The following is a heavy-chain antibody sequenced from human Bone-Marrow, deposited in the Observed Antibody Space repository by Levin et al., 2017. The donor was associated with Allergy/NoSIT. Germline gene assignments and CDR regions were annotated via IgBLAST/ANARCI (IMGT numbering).Heavy chain of an antibody. CDR1: GFNFNNYA. J-gene: IGHJ4*02. V-gene: IGHV3-30*01. D-gene: IGHD6-19*01. CDR2: ISYDGDKR. Sequence: GGSLRLSCAASGFNFNNYAMYWVRQSPGKGLEWVAFISYDGDKRYYADSVKDRFTISRDTSNQTVFLEMKSLRVEDSAIYYCARARGQWLAYFDSWGQGALVTVSS. CDR3: ARARGQWLAYFDS.